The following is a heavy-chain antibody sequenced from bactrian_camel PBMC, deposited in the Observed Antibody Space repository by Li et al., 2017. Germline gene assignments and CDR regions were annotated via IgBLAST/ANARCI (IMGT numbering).Heavy chain of an antibody. CDR1: GFTFSGSI. Sequence: HVQLVESGGDLVQPGGSLRLSCAASGFTFSGSIMSWVRQAPGKGLEWVSGLSSDGSNTYYTDSVKGRFTISRDNAKNTLYLQMNSLKSEDTALYYCATRTYETCSNCYNYWGQGTQVTVS. CDR3: ATRTYETCSNCYNY. CDR2: LSSDGSNT. J-gene: IGHJ4*01. V-gene: IGHV3-2*01. D-gene: IGHD2*01.